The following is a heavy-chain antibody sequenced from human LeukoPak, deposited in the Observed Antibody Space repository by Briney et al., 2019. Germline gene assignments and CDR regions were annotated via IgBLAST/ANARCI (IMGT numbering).Heavy chain of an antibody. V-gene: IGHV3-43*02. J-gene: IGHJ6*02. Sequence: GGSLRLSCAASGFTFDDYAMHWVRQAPGRGLEWVSLISGDGGSTYYADSVKGRFTISRDNGKNSLYLQMNSLRTEDTALYYCAKGAWEWLAPGGRMDVWGQGTTVTVSS. D-gene: IGHD6-19*01. CDR1: GFTFDDYA. CDR2: ISGDGGST. CDR3: AKGAWEWLAPGGRMDV.